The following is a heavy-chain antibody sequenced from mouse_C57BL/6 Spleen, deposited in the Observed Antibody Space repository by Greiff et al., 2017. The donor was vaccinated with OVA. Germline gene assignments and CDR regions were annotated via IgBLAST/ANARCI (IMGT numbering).Heavy chain of an antibody. CDR2: IHPNSGST. CDR1: GYTFTSYW. D-gene: IGHD3-2*02. Sequence: QVQLQQPGAELVKPGASVKLSCKASGYTFTSYWMHWVKQRPGQGLEWIGMIHPNSGSTNYNEKFKSKATLTVDKSSSTAYMQLSSLTSEDSAVYYCARIDSSGPWFAYWGQGTLVTVSA. J-gene: IGHJ3*01. V-gene: IGHV1-64*01. CDR3: ARIDSSGPWFAY.